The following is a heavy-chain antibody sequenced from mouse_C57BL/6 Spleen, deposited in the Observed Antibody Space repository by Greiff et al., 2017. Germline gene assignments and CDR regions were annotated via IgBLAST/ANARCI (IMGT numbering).Heavy chain of an antibody. CDR1: GYTFTSYT. Sequence: QVQLQQSGAELARPGASVKMSCKASGYTFTSYTMHWVKQRPGQGLEWIGYINPSSGYTKYNQKFKDKATLTADKSSSTAYMQLSSLTSEDSAVYYCARGYYYDKAMDYWGQGTSLTVSP. CDR2: INPSSGYT. V-gene: IGHV1-4*01. J-gene: IGHJ4*01. D-gene: IGHD1-1*01. CDR3: ARGYYYDKAMDY.